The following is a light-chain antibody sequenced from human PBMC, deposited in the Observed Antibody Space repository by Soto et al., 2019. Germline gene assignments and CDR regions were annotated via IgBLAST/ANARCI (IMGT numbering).Light chain of an antibody. CDR2: GAS. CDR3: QQYSSSPRT. V-gene: IGKV3-20*01. J-gene: IGKJ1*01. Sequence: EIVFTQSAGALSLSPGERGTLSCRASQSVSSNYLAWYQQEPGQAPRLLIYGASSRAAGIPDRFSGSGSGTDFTLTISRLEPEDFAVYYCQQYSSSPRTFGQGTKVDIK. CDR1: QSVSSNY.